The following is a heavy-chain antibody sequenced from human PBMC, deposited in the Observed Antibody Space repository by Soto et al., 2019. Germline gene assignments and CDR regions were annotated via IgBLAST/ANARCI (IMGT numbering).Heavy chain of an antibody. V-gene: IGHV4-4*07. CDR2: IYTSGST. D-gene: IGHD6-19*01. J-gene: IGHJ5*02. Sequence: QVQLQESGPGLVKPSETLSLTCTVSGGSISSYYWSWIRQPAGKGLEWIGRIYTSGSTNYNPSLKSRVTMSVETSKNQFSLKLSSVTAADTAVYYWARDDPNSSGLRQHWFDPWAREPWSPSPQ. CDR3: ARDDPNSSGLRQHWFDP. CDR1: GGSISSYY.